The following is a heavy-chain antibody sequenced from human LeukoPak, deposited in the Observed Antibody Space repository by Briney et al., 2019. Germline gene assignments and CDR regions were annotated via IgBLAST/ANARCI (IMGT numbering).Heavy chain of an antibody. CDR3: ARDRDSNYGVLYDY. V-gene: IGHV1-69*13. J-gene: IGHJ4*02. Sequence: SVEVSCKASGGTFSSYAISWVRQAPGQGLEWMGGIIPIFGTANYAQKFQGRVTITADESTSTAYMELSSLRSEDTAVYYCARDRDSNYGVLYDYWGQGTLVTISS. CDR2: IIPIFGTA. D-gene: IGHD4-11*01. CDR1: GGTFSSYA.